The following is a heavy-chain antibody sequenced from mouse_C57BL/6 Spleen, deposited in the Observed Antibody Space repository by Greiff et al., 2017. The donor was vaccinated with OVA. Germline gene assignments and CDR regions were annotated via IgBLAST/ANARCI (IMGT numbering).Heavy chain of an antibody. CDR2: IYPRDGST. D-gene: IGHD3-2*02. Sequence: VQLQQSGPELVKPGASVKLSCKASGYTFTSYDINWVKQRPGQGLEWIGWIYPRDGSTKYNEKFKGKATLTVDTSSSTAYMELHSLTSEDSAVYFCARSPPPGLFAYGGQGTLVTVSA. V-gene: IGHV1-85*01. CDR1: GYTFTSYD. J-gene: IGHJ3*01. CDR3: ARSPPPGLFAY.